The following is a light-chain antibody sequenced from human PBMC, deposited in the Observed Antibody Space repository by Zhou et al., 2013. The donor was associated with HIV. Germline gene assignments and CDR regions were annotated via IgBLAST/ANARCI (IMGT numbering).Light chain of an antibody. CDR1: QDIDTW. V-gene: IGKV1-5*03. CDR3: QQYNSHPYT. J-gene: IGKJ2*01. Sequence: DIQMTQFPSTLSASVGDRVTITCRASQDIDTWLAWFQQKPGRAPNLLIYKASTLQRGVPSRFSGSGSGTEFTLTISSLQPDDFATYYCQQYNSHPYTFGQGTKLEIK. CDR2: KAS.